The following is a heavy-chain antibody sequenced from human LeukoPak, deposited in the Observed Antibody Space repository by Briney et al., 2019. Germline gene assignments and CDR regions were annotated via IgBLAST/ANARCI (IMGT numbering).Heavy chain of an antibody. V-gene: IGHV3-13*01. Sequence: PGGSLRLSCAASGFTFSSYDMHWVRQATGKGLEWVSAIGTAGDTYYPGSVKGRFTISRENAKNSLYLQMNSLRAGDTAVYYCARGGHGYDSSGYYLWGQGTLVTVSS. D-gene: IGHD3-22*01. CDR3: ARGGHGYDSSGYYL. CDR1: GFTFSSYD. CDR2: IGTAGDT. J-gene: IGHJ5*02.